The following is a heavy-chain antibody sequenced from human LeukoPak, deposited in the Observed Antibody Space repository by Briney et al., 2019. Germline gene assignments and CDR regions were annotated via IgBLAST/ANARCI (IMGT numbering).Heavy chain of an antibody. Sequence: ESGPALVKPTQTLTLTCTFSGFSLSTTGVCVSWIRQPPGKALEWLARIDWDDDKFYTTSLKTRLTISKDTSKNQVVLTMTNMDPADTATYYCARMRRYGSRERGFDYWGQGTLVTVSS. CDR1: GFSLSTTGVC. V-gene: IGHV2-70*17. CDR2: IDWDDDK. D-gene: IGHD6-19*01. J-gene: IGHJ4*02. CDR3: ARMRRYGSRERGFDY.